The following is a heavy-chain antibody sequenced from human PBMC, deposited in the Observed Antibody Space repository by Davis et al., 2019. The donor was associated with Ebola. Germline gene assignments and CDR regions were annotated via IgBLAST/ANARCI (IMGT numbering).Heavy chain of an antibody. J-gene: IGHJ4*02. CDR2: IFSNDEK. Sequence: SGPTLVKPTETLTLTCTVSGFSLSNARMGVSWIRQPPGKALEWLAHIFSNDEKSYSTSLKSRLTISKDTSKSQVVLTMTNMDPVDTATYYCAWITRKYYYDSSGYYSSGYFDYWGQGTLVTVSS. V-gene: IGHV2-26*01. D-gene: IGHD3-22*01. CDR3: AWITRKYYYDSSGYYSSGYFDY. CDR1: GFSLSNARMG.